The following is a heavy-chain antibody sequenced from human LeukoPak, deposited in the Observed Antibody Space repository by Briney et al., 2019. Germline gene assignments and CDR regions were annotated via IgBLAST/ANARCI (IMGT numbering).Heavy chain of an antibody. Sequence: GGSLSLSCAAYGCIFSTYVMTWVRKARGKGLEWVSSIFCTGDTTYYADSVKGRFTISRDNSKNTLYLQMNSLRGDDTAIYYCAKLVGATMTSDYWGQGILVTVSS. CDR3: AKLVGATMTSDY. D-gene: IGHD2-15*01. CDR1: GCIFSTYV. CDR2: IFCTGDTT. J-gene: IGHJ4*02. V-gene: IGHV3-23*01.